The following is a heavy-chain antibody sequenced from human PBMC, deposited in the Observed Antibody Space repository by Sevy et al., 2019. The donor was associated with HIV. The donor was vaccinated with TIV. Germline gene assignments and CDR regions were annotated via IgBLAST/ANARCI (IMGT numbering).Heavy chain of an antibody. CDR1: GFIFSDFY. CDR2: ISSRGSTI. V-gene: IGHV3-11*01. J-gene: IGHJ6*02. D-gene: IGHD2-2*01. CDR3: ARDHVVVEPLANYGMDV. Sequence: GGSLRLSCAASGFIFSDFYMSWVRQAPGKGLEWISYISSRGSTIYYADSVKGRFTISRDNAKNSLYLQMNSLTAEDTAVYYCARDHVVVEPLANYGMDVWGQWTTVTVSS.